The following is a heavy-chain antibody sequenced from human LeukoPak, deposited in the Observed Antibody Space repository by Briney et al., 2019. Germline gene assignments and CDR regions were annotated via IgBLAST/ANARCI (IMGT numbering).Heavy chain of an antibody. CDR2: IDHSGST. V-gene: IGHV4-34*01. CDR1: GGSFSGYY. CDR3: ARARIVVVVAARNWFDP. Sequence: SETLSLTCAVYGGSFSGYYWSWIRQPPGKGLEWIGEIDHSGSTNYNPSLKSRVTISVDTSKNQFSLKLSSVTAADTAVYYCARARIVVVVAARNWFDPWGQGTLVTVSS. J-gene: IGHJ5*02. D-gene: IGHD2-15*01.